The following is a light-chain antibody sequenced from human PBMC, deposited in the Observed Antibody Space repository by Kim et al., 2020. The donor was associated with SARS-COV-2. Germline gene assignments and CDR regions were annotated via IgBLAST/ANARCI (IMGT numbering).Light chain of an antibody. Sequence: SPGERATRSCRASQSGYSSCLAWYQQKPGQAPRLLIYGASSRATGIPDRFSGSGSGTDFTLTISRLEPEDFAVYYCQQYGSSPYTFGQGTKLEI. J-gene: IGKJ2*01. CDR1: QSGYSSC. V-gene: IGKV3-20*01. CDR2: GAS. CDR3: QQYGSSPYT.